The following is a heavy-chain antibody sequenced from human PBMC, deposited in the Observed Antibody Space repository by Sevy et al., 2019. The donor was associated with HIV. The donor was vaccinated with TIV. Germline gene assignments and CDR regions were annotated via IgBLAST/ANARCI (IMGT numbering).Heavy chain of an antibody. CDR1: GFNFNNYG. D-gene: IGHD2-15*01. J-gene: IGHJ6*02. CDR2: ISYHSTYK. CDR3: AKDLKQFWPQDSYYGMDV. Sequence: GGSLRLSCAASGFNFNNYGMNWVRQTPGKGLEWVAVISYHSTYKFFTDSVKGRFSISRDNSKNTVDLQLNSLRPEDTAVYYCAKDLKQFWPQDSYYGMDVWGLGTTVTASS. V-gene: IGHV3-30*18.